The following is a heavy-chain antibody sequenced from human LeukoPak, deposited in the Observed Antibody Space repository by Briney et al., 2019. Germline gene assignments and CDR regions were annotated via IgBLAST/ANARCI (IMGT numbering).Heavy chain of an antibody. V-gene: IGHV4-39*01. CDR3: ARHIGYCSSTSCYATYYFDY. D-gene: IGHD2-2*01. Sequence: SETLSLTCTVSGGSISSSSYYWGWIRQPPGKGLEWIGSIYYSGSTYYNPSLQSRVTISVDTSKNQFSLKLSSVTAADTAVYYCARHIGYCSSTSCYATYYFDYWGQGTLVTVSS. J-gene: IGHJ4*02. CDR1: GGSISSSSYY. CDR2: IYYSGST.